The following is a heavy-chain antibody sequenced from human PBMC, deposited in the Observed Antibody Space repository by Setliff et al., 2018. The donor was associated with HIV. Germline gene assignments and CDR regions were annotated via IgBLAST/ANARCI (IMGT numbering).Heavy chain of an antibody. V-gene: IGHV4-61*09. Sequence: SETLSLTCAVSGASIRSGVYYWSWIRQPAGKGPEWIGHIFPSGSTNYSPSLKSRITISMDTSKNQFSLKLSSVTAADTAVYYCARDPFMATIRCAFDIWGQGTMVTVSS. D-gene: IGHD5-12*01. CDR3: ARDPFMATIRCAFDI. CDR1: GASIRSGVYY. J-gene: IGHJ3*02. CDR2: IFPSGST.